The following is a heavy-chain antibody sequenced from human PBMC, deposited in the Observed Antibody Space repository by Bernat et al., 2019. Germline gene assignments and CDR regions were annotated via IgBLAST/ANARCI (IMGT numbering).Heavy chain of an antibody. CDR2: ISTDSRFI. CDR1: RFALNTYS. J-gene: IGHJ6*03. CDR3: ARDSLQGQATIYMDV. V-gene: IGHV3-21*05. D-gene: IGHD3-10*01. Sequence: EEQLVESGGGLVKPGGSLRLSCAASRFALNTYSLNWVRQAPGKGLEWISYISTDSRFIDYADSVKGRFTISRDNAKNSMYLQMTSLREEDTATYYCARDSLQGQATIYMDVWGKGTTVTVSS.